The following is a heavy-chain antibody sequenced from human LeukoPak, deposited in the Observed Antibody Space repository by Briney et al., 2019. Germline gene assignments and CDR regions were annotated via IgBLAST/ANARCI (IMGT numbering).Heavy chain of an antibody. CDR1: GFTFSSYE. Sequence: GGSLRLSCAASGFTFSSYEMNWVRQAPGKGLEWVSYISSSGRTIHYADSVKGRFSISRDNAKNSLYLQMNSLRAEDTAVYYCAKGTPSYCSGGSCYSDYFDYWGQGTLVTVSS. J-gene: IGHJ4*02. CDR2: ISSSGRTI. CDR3: AKGTPSYCSGGSCYSDYFDY. D-gene: IGHD2-15*01. V-gene: IGHV3-48*03.